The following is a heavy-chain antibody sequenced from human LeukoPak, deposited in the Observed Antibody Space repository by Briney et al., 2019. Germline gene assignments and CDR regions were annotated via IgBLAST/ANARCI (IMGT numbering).Heavy chain of an antibody. CDR2: ITGSGGNT. CDR1: GFTFSSYA. CDR3: AKLDCSSTSCGDY. D-gene: IGHD2-2*01. J-gene: IGHJ4*02. V-gene: IGHV3-23*01. Sequence: PGGSLRLSRAASGFTFSSYAMSWVRQAPGKGLEWVSGITGSGGNTYYIDSVKGRFTISRDNSKNTLYLQMNSLRAEDTAVYYCAKLDCSSTSCGDYWGQGTLVSVSS.